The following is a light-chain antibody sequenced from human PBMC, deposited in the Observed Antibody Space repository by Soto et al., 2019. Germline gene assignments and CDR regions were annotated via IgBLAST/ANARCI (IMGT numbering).Light chain of an antibody. CDR3: QQYNSLSVT. J-gene: IGKJ4*01. CDR1: QSAAYW. Sequence: DIQLTQSPSTLSASVGDRVTITCRASQSAAYWLAWYLQKPGKAPKLLIYDASNLESGVPSRFSGSGSGTEFNLTISSLQPDDFATYFCQQYNSLSVTFGGGTKVDVK. V-gene: IGKV1-5*01. CDR2: DAS.